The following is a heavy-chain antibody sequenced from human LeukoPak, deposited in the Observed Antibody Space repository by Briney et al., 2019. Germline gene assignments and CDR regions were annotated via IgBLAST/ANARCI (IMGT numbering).Heavy chain of an antibody. CDR3: AREGYRGYDSPGMDV. V-gene: IGHV3-48*03. Sequence: GGSLRLSCAASGFTFSSYEMNWVRQAPGKGLGWVSYISSSGSTIYYADSVKGRFTISRDNAKNSLYLQMNSLRAEDTAVYYCAREGYRGYDSPGMDVWGKGTTVTVSS. D-gene: IGHD5-12*01. J-gene: IGHJ6*04. CDR2: ISSSGSTI. CDR1: GFTFSSYE.